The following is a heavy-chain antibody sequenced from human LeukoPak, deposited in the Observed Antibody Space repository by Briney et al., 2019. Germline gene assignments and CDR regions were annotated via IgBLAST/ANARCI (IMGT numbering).Heavy chain of an antibody. CDR2: IYYSGST. J-gene: IGHJ4*02. Sequence: PSETLSLTCTVSGYSISSGNYWDWIRQPPGKGLGWIGSIYYSGSTYYNPSLKSRVTISVDTSKNQFSLKLSSVTAADTAVYYCASRGWGFGELEFDYWGQGTLVTVSS. CDR3: ASRGWGFGELEFDY. D-gene: IGHD3-10*01. V-gene: IGHV4-38-2*02. CDR1: GYSISSGNY.